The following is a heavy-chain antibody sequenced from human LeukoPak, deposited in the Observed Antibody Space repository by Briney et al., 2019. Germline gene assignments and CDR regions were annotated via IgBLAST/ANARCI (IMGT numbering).Heavy chain of an antibody. CDR1: GGSISSSSYY. Sequence: PSETLSLTCTVSGGSISSSSYYWGWIRQPPGKGLEWIGSIYYSGSTNYNPSLKSRVTMSVDTSKNQFSLKLSSVTAADTAVYYCATGGSSWGLLPKYYFDYWGQGTLVTVSS. CDR2: IYYSGST. D-gene: IGHD2-21*02. J-gene: IGHJ4*02. V-gene: IGHV4-39*07. CDR3: ATGGSSWGLLPKYYFDY.